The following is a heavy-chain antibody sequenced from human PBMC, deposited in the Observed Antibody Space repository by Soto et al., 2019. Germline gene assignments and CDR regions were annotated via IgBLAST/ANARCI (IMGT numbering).Heavy chain of an antibody. J-gene: IGHJ4*02. CDR3: SASLPTSYPGVLDY. V-gene: IGHV1-69*02. CDR2: VIPILDIA. D-gene: IGHD2-8*01. Sequence: QVQLVQSGAEVKKPGSSVKVSCKASGGTFSSYTISWVRQAPGQGLEWMGRVIPILDIAHYAQKFQGRVTIIAEKSSSTTYMEVRRMRSHDAAVYYCSASLPTSYPGVLDYGGQLTLVTDSS. CDR1: GGTFSSYT.